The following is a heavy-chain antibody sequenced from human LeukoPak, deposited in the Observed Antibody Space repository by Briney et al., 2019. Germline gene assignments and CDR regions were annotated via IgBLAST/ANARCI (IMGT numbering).Heavy chain of an antibody. CDR3: ARGYSSSWSRTEYYYYGMDV. J-gene: IGHJ6*02. D-gene: IGHD6-13*01. CDR1: GGSFSGYY. CDR2: INHSGST. V-gene: IGHV4-34*01. Sequence: PSETLSLTCAVYGGSFSGYYWSWIRQPPGKGLEWIGEINHSGSTNYNPSLKSRVTISVDTSKNQFSLKLSSVTAADTAVYYCARGYSSSWSRTEYYYYGMDVWGQGTLVTVS.